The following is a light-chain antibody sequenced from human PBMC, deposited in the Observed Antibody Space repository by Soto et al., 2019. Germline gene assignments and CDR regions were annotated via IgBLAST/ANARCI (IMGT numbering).Light chain of an antibody. J-gene: IGKJ4*01. CDR2: GAS. Sequence: EILMTQSPATLSVSPGERATLSCRASQTVRSNVAWYQQKPGQAPRLLMSGASTRATGIPARFSGSGSGTDFTLTISSLQSEDSAVYYCQQYNDWLTFGGGTKVEIK. V-gene: IGKV3-15*01. CDR1: QTVRSN. CDR3: QQYNDWLT.